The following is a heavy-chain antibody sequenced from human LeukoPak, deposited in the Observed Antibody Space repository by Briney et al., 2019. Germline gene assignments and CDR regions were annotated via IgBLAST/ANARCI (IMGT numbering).Heavy chain of an antibody. CDR3: ARGMATPLHYFDY. Sequence: SETLSLTCTVSGASISGSYWSWLRQPPGKGLEWIGYIYHTGNTNYNPSLKSRATISIDTSKNQFSLKLNSVTAADTAVYYCARGMATPLHYFDYWGQGTLVTVSS. CDR1: GASISGSY. V-gene: IGHV4-59*08. D-gene: IGHD5-24*01. CDR2: IYHTGNT. J-gene: IGHJ4*02.